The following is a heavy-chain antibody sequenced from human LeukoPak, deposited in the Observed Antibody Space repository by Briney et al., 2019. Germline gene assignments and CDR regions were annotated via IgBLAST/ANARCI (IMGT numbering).Heavy chain of an antibody. CDR3: ARIYSSWSFSWYYYYMDV. J-gene: IGHJ6*03. CDR1: GDSFNTYW. D-gene: IGHD6-13*01. V-gene: IGHV1-18*04. CDR2: ISAYNGNT. Sequence: GESLKISCKGSGDSFNTYWIGWVRQAPGQGLEWMGWISAYNGNTNYAQKLQGRVTMTTDTSTSTAYMELRSLRSDDTAVYYCARIYSSWSFSWYYYYMDVWGKGTTVTASS.